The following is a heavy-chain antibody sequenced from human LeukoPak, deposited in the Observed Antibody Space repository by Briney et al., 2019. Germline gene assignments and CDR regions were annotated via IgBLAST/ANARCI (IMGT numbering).Heavy chain of an antibody. D-gene: IGHD3-9*01. CDR2: INHSGST. J-gene: IGHJ5*02. CDR3: ARHLLRYFDHNGSRGPDNWFDP. CDR1: GGSFSGYY. Sequence: SSETLSLTCAVYGGSFSGYYWSWIRQPPGKGLEWIGEINHSGSTNYNPSLKSRVTISVDTSKNQFSLKLSSVTAADTAVYYCARHLLRYFDHNGSRGPDNWFDPWGQGTLVTVSS. V-gene: IGHV4-34*01.